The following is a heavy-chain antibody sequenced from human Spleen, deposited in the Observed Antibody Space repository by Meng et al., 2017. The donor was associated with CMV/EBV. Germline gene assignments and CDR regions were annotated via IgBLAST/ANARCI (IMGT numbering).Heavy chain of an antibody. D-gene: IGHD6-6*01. CDR3: ATEGQLSSGGFDY. CDR1: GYTLTGYY. CDR2: INPNSGGT. V-gene: IGHV1-2*02. Sequence: CKASGYTLTGYYMHWVRQAPGQGLEWMGWINPNSGGTNYAQKFQGRVTMTRDTSISTAYMELSRLRSDDTAVYYCATEGQLSSGGFDYWGQGTLVTVSS. J-gene: IGHJ4*02.